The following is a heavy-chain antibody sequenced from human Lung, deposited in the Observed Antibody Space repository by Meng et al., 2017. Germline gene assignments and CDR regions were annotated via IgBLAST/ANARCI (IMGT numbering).Heavy chain of an antibody. V-gene: IGHV4-4*02. CDR1: VVSICRRNW. J-gene: IGHJ5*02. Sequence: GPARVQPSGSRSFPCAAFVVSICRRNWGSLGGQSPGKGLEWIGELFHSGGTNYNPSLESRVTISLDKSQNHFSLKVKSVTAADTAVYYCVRGGQDQAYYDFWSGPFDPWGQGTLVTVSS. D-gene: IGHD3-3*01. CDR3: VRGGQDQAYYDFWSGPFDP. CDR2: LFHSGGT.